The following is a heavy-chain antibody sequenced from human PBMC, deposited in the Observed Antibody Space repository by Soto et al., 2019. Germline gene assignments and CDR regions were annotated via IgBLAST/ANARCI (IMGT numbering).Heavy chain of an antibody. CDR1: GGTFSSYT. CDR2: IIPILGIA. J-gene: IGHJ6*03. D-gene: IGHD4-4*01. V-gene: IGHV1-69*02. CDR3: ARGPTVKGSYYYYYMDV. Sequence: ASVKVSCKASGGTFSSYTISWVRQAPGQGLEWMGRIIPILGIANYAQKFQGRVTITADKSTSTAYMELSSLRSEDTAVYYCARGPTVKGSYYYYYMDVCGKGTTVTVSS.